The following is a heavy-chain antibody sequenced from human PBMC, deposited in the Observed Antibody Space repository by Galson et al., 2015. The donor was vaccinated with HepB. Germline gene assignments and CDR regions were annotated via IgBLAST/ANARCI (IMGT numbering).Heavy chain of an antibody. V-gene: IGHV3-7*01. Sequence: SLRLSCAASGFTFSSYWMTWVRQAPGKGLEWVANIKQDGSETYYVDSVRGRFTISRDNAKNSLYLEMKSLRAEDTAVFYRARDPSPHTNNGYYLAAVYFDYWGQGTLVTVSS. CDR1: GFTFSSYW. D-gene: IGHD3-22*01. CDR3: ARDPSPHTNNGYYLAAVYFDY. J-gene: IGHJ4*02. CDR2: IKQDGSET.